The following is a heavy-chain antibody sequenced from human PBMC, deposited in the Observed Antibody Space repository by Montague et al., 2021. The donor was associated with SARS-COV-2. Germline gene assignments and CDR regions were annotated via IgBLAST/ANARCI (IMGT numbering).Heavy chain of an antibody. CDR3: AKEISSSWIASYYGMDV. CDR1: GFTFSSYV. J-gene: IGHJ6*02. D-gene: IGHD6-13*01. V-gene: IGHV3-23*01. Sequence: SLRLSCAASGFTFSSYVMSWVRQAPGKGLEWVSAISGSGGSTYYSDSXXGRFTISRDNSKNTLYLQMNSLRAEDTAVYYCAKEISSSWIASYYGMDVWGQGTTVTVSS. CDR2: ISGSGGST.